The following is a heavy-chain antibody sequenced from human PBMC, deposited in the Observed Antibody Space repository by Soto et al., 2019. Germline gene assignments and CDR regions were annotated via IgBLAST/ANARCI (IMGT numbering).Heavy chain of an antibody. D-gene: IGHD1-26*01. CDR3: ARDPARGGGSYLGYFDY. V-gene: IGHV4-30-4*01. CDR2: IYYRGST. Sequence: SETLSLTCTVSGGSIRSGDNYWSWIRQTPGKGLEWIGYIYYRGSTYYNQSLKSRVTISVDTSMNQSSLTLTSVTAADTAVYYCARDPARGGGSYLGYFDYWGQGTPVTVSS. J-gene: IGHJ4*02. CDR1: GGSIRSGDNY.